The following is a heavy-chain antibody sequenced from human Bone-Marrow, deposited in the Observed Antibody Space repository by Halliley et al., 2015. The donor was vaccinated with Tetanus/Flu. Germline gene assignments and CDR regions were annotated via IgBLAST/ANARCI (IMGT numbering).Heavy chain of an antibody. CDR2: RSSNARNI. CDR3: AKAGATVVTLWYFDS. V-gene: IGHV3-21*04. Sequence: VASRSSNARNIYYADSVKGRFTISRDNAKNSLYLEMSNLRVEDTAVYYCAKAGATVVTLWYFDSWGQGTLVTVSS. D-gene: IGHD2-21*02. J-gene: IGHJ4*02.